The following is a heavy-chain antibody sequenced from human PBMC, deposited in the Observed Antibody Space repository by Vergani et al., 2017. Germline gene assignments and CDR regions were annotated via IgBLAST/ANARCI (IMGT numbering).Heavy chain of an antibody. CDR3: AKDSGSSWDNYNDY. V-gene: IGHV3-30*18. CDR1: GFTFSSYG. CDR2: ISSDGSNK. Sequence: QVQLVESGGGVVQPGRSLRLSCAASGFTFSSYGMHWVRQAPGKGLEWVAVISSDGSNKYYADSVKGRFTISRDNSKNTLYLQMNSLRAEDTAVYYCAKDSGSSWDNYNDYWGQGTLVTVSS. J-gene: IGHJ4*02. D-gene: IGHD6-13*01.